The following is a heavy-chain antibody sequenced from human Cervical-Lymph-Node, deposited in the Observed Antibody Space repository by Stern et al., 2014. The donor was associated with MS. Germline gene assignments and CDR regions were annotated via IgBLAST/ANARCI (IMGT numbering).Heavy chain of an antibody. CDR2: INTSGNTI. CDR3: VRSGAGNWFDP. D-gene: IGHD3-10*01. J-gene: IGHJ5*02. Sequence: VQLLESGGGLVKPGGSLRLSCTASGFTFSAYYMTWIRQAPGKGLEWVAYINTSGNTIYFADSVKGRFSISRDNPKNSVYLQMTSLRPDDTAVYYCVRSGAGNWFDPWGQGTLVTVSS. CDR1: GFTFSAYY. V-gene: IGHV3-11*01.